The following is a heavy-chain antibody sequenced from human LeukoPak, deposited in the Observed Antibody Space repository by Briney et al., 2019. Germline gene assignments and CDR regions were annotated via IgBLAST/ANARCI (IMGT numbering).Heavy chain of an antibody. CDR1: GFTFSSYG. CDR2: IWYDGSNK. Sequence: GGSLRLSCAASGFTFSSYGMHWVRQAPGKGLEWVAVIWYDGSNKYYADSVKGRFTISRDNSKNTLYLQMNSLRAEDTAVYYCARDGRGYSYGPWTFDIWGQGTMVTVSS. V-gene: IGHV3-33*01. D-gene: IGHD5-18*01. J-gene: IGHJ3*02. CDR3: ARDGRGYSYGPWTFDI.